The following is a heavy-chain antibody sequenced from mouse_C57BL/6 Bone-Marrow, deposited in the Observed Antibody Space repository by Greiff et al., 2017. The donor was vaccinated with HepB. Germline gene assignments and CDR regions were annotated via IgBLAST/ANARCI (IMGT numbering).Heavy chain of an antibody. CDR2: IYPRDGST. D-gene: IGHD1-1*01. J-gene: IGHJ4*01. CDR3: ARRRYYGSSYYAMDY. V-gene: IGHV1-85*01. Sequence: VKLQESGPELVKPGASVKLSCKASGYTFTSYDINWVKQRPGQGLEWIGWIYPRDGSTKYNEKFKGKATLTVDTSSSTAYMELHSLTSEDSAVYFCARRRYYGSSYYAMDYWGQGTSVTVSS. CDR1: GYTFTSYD.